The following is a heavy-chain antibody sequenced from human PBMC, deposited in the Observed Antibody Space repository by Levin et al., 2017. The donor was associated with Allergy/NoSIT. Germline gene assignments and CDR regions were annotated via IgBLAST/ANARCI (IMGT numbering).Heavy chain of an antibody. D-gene: IGHD3-9*01. V-gene: IGHV3-74*03. CDR2: VTGNGIGT. J-gene: IGHJ4*02. CDR1: GFTLSDYW. CDR3: AKDTRYFGKPTFDY. Sequence: GESLKISCAASGFTLSDYWMHWVRQAPGKGLVWVSRVTGNGIGTAYADSVKGRFTISRDNAKNTVYLQMNSLRVEDTAVYYCAKDTRYFGKPTFDYWGQGSLVTVSS.